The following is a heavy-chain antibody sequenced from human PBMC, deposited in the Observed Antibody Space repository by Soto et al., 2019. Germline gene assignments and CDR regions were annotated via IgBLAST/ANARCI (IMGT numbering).Heavy chain of an antibody. Sequence: RASVKVSCKASGGTFSSYAISWVRQAPGQGLEWMGGIIPIFGTANYAQKFQGRVTITADKSTSTAYMELSSLRSEDTAVYYCARDLIVATETNYYYYGMDVWGQGTTVTVSS. J-gene: IGHJ6*02. V-gene: IGHV1-69*06. D-gene: IGHD5-12*01. CDR3: ARDLIVATETNYYYYGMDV. CDR1: GGTFSSYA. CDR2: IIPIFGTA.